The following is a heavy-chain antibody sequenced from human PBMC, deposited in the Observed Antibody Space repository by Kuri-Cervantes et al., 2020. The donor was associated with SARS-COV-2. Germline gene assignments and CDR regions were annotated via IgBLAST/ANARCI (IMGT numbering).Heavy chain of an antibody. CDR2: IIPVSDTT. V-gene: IGHV1-69*06. CDR3: AHITGTNGSGMDV. J-gene: IGHJ6*02. Sequence: SVKVSCKASGGTFSSHAITWVRHAPGQGLEWMRVIIPVSDTTNYAQTLQGRITISADKSTTTSYMELSSLTSIDTAVYYCAHITGTNGSGMDVWGQGTTVTVSS. D-gene: IGHD1-20*01. CDR1: GGTFSSHA.